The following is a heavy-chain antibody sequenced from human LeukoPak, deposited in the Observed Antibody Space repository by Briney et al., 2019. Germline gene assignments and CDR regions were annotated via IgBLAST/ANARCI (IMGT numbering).Heavy chain of an antibody. D-gene: IGHD2-21*02. Sequence: TGGSLRLSCAASGFTFSSYEMNWVRQAPGKGLEWVANIKQDGSEKYYVDSVKGRFTISRDNAKNSLYLQMNSLRADDTAVYYCAKSHHVTAIDYWGQGTLVTVSS. CDR1: GFTFSSYE. CDR3: AKSHHVTAIDY. CDR2: IKQDGSEK. V-gene: IGHV3-7*03. J-gene: IGHJ4*02.